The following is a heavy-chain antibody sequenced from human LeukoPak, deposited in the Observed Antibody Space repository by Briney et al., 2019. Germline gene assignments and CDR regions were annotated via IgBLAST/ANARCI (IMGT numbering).Heavy chain of an antibody. V-gene: IGHV3-23*01. D-gene: IGHD6-13*01. CDR2: ISGSGVST. J-gene: IGHJ3*02. CDR1: GLSFNNYG. Sequence: PGGSLRLSCAASGLSFNNYGMSWVRQAPGKGLEWVSGISGSGVSTYYADSVKGRFTISRDNSKNTLYLQMNSLKTEDTGVYYCTTGRSWYGSSGIFDIWGQGTMVTVSS. CDR3: TTGRSWYGSSGIFDI.